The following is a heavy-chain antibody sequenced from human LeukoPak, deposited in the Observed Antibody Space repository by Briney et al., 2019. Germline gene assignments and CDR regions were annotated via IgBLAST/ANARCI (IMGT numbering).Heavy chain of an antibody. CDR3: ARHMVRYYYGMDV. Sequence: PGGSLRLSCAASEFTFSSYWMTWVCQAPGKGLEWVANIKKDGSEKYYVDSVKGRFTISRDNAKNLVYLQLNSLRAEDTALYYCARHMVRYYYGMDVWGKGTTVTVSS. V-gene: IGHV3-7*03. J-gene: IGHJ6*04. CDR2: IKKDGSEK. CDR1: EFTFSSYW. D-gene: IGHD5-18*01.